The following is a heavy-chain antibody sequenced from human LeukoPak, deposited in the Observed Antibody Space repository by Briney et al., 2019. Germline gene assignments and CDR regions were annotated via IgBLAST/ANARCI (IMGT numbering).Heavy chain of an antibody. J-gene: IGHJ3*01. CDR2: IYSGGST. CDR1: GFTVTSNY. V-gene: IGHV3-66*01. CDR3: GREGYYGSGSWD. Sequence: GGSLRLSCAASGFTVTSNYMSWFRQAPGKGLEWVSVIYSGGSTFYADSVKGRFTISRDNSKNTAYLQMNSLRAEDTAVYYCGREGYYGSGSWDWGQGTMVTVSS. D-gene: IGHD3-10*01.